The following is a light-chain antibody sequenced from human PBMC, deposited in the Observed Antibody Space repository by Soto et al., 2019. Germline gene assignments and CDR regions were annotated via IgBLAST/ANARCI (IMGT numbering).Light chain of an antibody. CDR2: GAS. CDR1: QSVSSR. Sequence: EILMTQSPGTLSLSPGERATLSWWGSQSVSSRLAWYQQKPGQAPRLLISGASSRATGIPDRFSGSGSGTDFTLTISRLEPADFALYYCQHYVERSPITFGQGTRLEIK. J-gene: IGKJ5*01. CDR3: QHYVERSPIT. V-gene: IGKV3-20*01.